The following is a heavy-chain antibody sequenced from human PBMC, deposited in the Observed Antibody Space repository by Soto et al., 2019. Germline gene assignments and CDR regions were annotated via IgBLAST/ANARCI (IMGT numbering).Heavy chain of an antibody. J-gene: IGHJ4*02. V-gene: IGHV1-46*01. Sequence: GASVKVSCKASGYTFTNYYIHWVLQAPGQGLEWMGIINPSGGSTSYAQRFRGRVTMTRDTSTSTVYMDLSGLRSEDTAVYYCAREDLISMRDYYFTYWGQGSMVTVSS. CDR1: GYTFTNYY. CDR2: INPSGGST. CDR3: AREDLISMRDYYFTY. D-gene: IGHD3-22*01.